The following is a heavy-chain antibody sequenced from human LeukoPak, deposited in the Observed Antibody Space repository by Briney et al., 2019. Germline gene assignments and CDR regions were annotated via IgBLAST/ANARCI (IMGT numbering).Heavy chain of an antibody. J-gene: IGHJ4*02. CDR3: AREIGIKYYYDSSGYYDHFDY. V-gene: IGHV3-21*01. Sequence: GGSLRLSCAASGFTVSNNYMTWVRQAPGKGLEWVSSISSSSSYIYYADSVKGRFTISRDNAKNSLYLQMNSLRAEDTAVYYCAREIGIKYYYDSSGYYDHFDYWGQGTLVTVSS. CDR1: GFTVSNNY. CDR2: ISSSSSYI. D-gene: IGHD3-22*01.